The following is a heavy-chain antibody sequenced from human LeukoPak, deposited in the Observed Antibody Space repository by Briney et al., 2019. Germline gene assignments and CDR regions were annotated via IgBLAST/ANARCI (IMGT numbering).Heavy chain of an antibody. CDR1: GFPFSSYE. CDR3: AKLLRDVTIYDF. Sequence: GGSLRLSCAASGFPFSSYEMNWVRQAPGKGLEWVSYISSSGNAIYYADSVKGRFTISRDNAKNSLYLQMNSLRAEDTAVYYCAKLLRDVTIYDFWGHGTLVTVSS. D-gene: IGHD5-24*01. J-gene: IGHJ4*01. CDR2: ISSSGNAI. V-gene: IGHV3-48*03.